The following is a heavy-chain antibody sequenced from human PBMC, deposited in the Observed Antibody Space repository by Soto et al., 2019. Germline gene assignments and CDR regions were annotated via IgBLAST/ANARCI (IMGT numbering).Heavy chain of an antibody. CDR3: ARTSMQSRGYSYGHGGMDV. CDR1: GFTFTSSA. Sequence: SVKVSCKASGFTFTSSAVQWVRQARGQRLEWIGWIVVGSGNTNYAQKFQERVTITRDMSTSTAYMELSSLRSEDTAMYYCARTSMQSRGYSYGHGGMDVWGQGTTVTVSS. CDR2: IVVGSGNT. J-gene: IGHJ6*02. V-gene: IGHV1-58*01. D-gene: IGHD5-18*01.